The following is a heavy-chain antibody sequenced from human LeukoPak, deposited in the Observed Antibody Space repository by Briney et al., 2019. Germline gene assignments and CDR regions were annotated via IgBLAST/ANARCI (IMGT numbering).Heavy chain of an antibody. J-gene: IGHJ4*02. Sequence: GGSLRLSCAASGFTFSSYEMNWVRQAPGKGLEWVSYISSSGSTIYYADSVKGRFTISRDNAKNSLYLQMNSLRAEDTAVYYCVRLRGSRHFDYWGQGILVTVSS. V-gene: IGHV3-48*03. D-gene: IGHD5-18*01. CDR3: VRLRGSRHFDY. CDR1: GFTFSSYE. CDR2: ISSSGSTI.